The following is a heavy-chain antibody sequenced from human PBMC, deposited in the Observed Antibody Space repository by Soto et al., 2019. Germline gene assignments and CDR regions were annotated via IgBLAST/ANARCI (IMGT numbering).Heavy chain of an antibody. J-gene: IGHJ3*02. D-gene: IGHD4-17*01. Sequence: QVQLVESGGGLVKPGGSLRLSCAASGFTFSDYYMSWIRQAPGKGLGWVSYISSSSSYTNYADSVKGRFTISRDNAKNSPYLQMSSLRAEDTAVYYCASGDGDRRAFDIWGQGTMVTVSS. CDR2: ISSSSSYT. CDR1: GFTFSDYY. CDR3: ASGDGDRRAFDI. V-gene: IGHV3-11*05.